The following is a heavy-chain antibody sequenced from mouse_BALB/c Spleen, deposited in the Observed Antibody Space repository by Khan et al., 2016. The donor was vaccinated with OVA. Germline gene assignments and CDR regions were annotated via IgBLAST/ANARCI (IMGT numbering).Heavy chain of an antibody. J-gene: IGHJ3*01. Sequence: QVQLKQSGPGLVQPSQSLSITCTVSGFSLTNYSVHWVRQSPGKGLEWLGVIWSAGSTDYNAAFISRLTISKDNSRSQVFFKMNSLQPNDTARYYCARRGYDYGREAVFAYWGQGTLVTVSA. V-gene: IGHV2-2*02. CDR1: GFSLTNYS. D-gene: IGHD2-4*01. CDR3: ARRGYDYGREAVFAY. CDR2: IWSAGST.